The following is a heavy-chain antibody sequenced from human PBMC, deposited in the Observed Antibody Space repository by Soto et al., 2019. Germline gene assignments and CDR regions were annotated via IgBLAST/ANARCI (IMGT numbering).Heavy chain of an antibody. CDR3: AKDFVQLERQKGRGAFDI. V-gene: IGHV3-23*01. D-gene: IGHD1-1*01. Sequence: GGSLRLSCAASGFTFSSYAMSWVRQAPGKGLEWVSAISGSGGSTYYADSVKGRFTISRDNSKNTLYLQMNSLRAEDTAVYYCAKDFVQLERQKGRGAFDIWGQGTMVTVSS. J-gene: IGHJ3*02. CDR2: ISGSGGST. CDR1: GFTFSSYA.